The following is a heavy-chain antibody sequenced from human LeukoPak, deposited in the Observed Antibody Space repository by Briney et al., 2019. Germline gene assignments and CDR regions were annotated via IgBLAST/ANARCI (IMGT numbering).Heavy chain of an antibody. CDR2: INWNGGST. CDR3: ARVKVFGAESYMDV. CDR1: GFTFDDYG. D-gene: IGHD1-26*01. V-gene: IGHV3-20*03. Sequence: GGSLRLSYAASGFTFDDYGMSWVRQAPGKGLEWVSGINWNGGSTGYADSVKGRFTISRDNAKNSLYLQMNSLRAEDTALHYCARVKVFGAESYMDVWGKGTTVTVSS. J-gene: IGHJ6*03.